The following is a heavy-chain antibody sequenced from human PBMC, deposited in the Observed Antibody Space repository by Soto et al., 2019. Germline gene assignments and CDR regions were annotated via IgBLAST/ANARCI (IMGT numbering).Heavy chain of an antibody. Sequence: GGSLRLSCAASGFTFSSYSMNWVRQAPGKGLEWVSSISSSSSYIYYADSVKGRFTISRDNAKNSLYLQMNSLRAEDTAVYYCARVPKNYDFWIDYGMDVWGQGTTVTVSS. V-gene: IGHV3-21*01. CDR1: GFTFSSYS. J-gene: IGHJ6*02. D-gene: IGHD3-3*01. CDR3: ARVPKNYDFWIDYGMDV. CDR2: ISSSSSYI.